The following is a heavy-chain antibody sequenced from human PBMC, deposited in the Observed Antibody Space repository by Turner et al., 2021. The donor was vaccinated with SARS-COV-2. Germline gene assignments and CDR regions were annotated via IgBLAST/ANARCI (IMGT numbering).Heavy chain of an antibody. CDR1: RFTFSSFG. J-gene: IGHJ6*02. Sequence: QLHLVESVGGVVQPWRSLTLSCSASRFTFSSFGMHWVRQAPGKGLEWVAVIWYDGSNEYYADSVKGRFTISRDNSKNTLYLQMNSLRAEDTAVYYCARDCLPLLAFYYGLDVWGQGTTVTVSS. CDR2: IWYDGSNE. D-gene: IGHD2-15*01. CDR3: ARDCLPLLAFYYGLDV. V-gene: IGHV3-33*01.